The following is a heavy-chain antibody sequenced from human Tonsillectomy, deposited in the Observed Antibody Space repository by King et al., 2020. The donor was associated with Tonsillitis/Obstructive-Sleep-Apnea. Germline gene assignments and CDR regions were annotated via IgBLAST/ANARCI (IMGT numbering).Heavy chain of an antibody. Sequence: VQLVESGGRLVQPGGSLRLSCAASGFTFSNYWMTWVRQAPGKGLEWVANINPIGTETHYADSVLGRFTISRDNAKNSLYLQMNRLRDGDTAVYFCARDSSYHEGDIYYDNFDMWGQGTVVTVSS. J-gene: IGHJ3*02. CDR1: GFTFSNYW. CDR2: INPIGTET. D-gene: IGHD3-16*01. V-gene: IGHV3-7*03. CDR3: ARDSSYHEGDIYYDNFDM.